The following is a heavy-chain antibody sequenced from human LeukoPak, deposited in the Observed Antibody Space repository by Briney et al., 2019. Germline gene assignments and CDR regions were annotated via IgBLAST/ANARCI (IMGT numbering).Heavy chain of an antibody. CDR2: VYHDGST. J-gene: IGHJ5*02. V-gene: IGHV4-38-2*02. Sequence: SETLSLTCTVSGYSISSGYYWAWLRQSPGKGLEWIGNVYHDGSTYYNPSLKSRVTISVDTSTNQFSLKLSSVTATDTALYYCARGYSSSWYYNWFDPWGQGTLVTVSS. CDR3: ARGYSSSWYYNWFDP. CDR1: GYSISSGYY. D-gene: IGHD6-13*01.